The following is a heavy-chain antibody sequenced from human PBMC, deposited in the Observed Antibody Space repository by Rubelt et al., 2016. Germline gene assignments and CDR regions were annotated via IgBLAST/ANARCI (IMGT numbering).Heavy chain of an antibody. CDR1: GYTFTSYA. J-gene: IGHJ4*02. D-gene: IGHD3-10*01. Sequence: QVQLVQSGAEVKKPGASVKVSCKASGYTFTSYAMHWVRQAPGQRLEWMGWINAGNGNTKYSQKFQCGVTITRDTSASTAYMELSSLRSEVTAVYYCARGGLSELLWFGESRIDYWGQGTLVTVSS. CDR2: INAGNGNT. CDR3: ARGGLSELLWFGESRIDY. V-gene: IGHV1-3*01.